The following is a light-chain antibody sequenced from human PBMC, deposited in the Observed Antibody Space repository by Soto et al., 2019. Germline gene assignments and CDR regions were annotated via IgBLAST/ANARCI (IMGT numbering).Light chain of an antibody. CDR1: SSKIGNNY. CDR2: DNN. V-gene: IGLV1-51*01. J-gene: IGLJ2*01. CDR3: GTGDSRRSAVV. Sequence: QSVLTQPPSVSAAPGQKVTISCSGSSSKIGNNYVSWYQQLPGTAPKLLIYDNNKRPSGIPDRFSGYKSGTSATLGITGLQTGDEADYYCGTGDSRRSAVVFGGGTKLTVL.